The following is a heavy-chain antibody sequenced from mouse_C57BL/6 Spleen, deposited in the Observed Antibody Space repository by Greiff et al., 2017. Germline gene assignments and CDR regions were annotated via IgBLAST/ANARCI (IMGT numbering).Heavy chain of an antibody. J-gene: IGHJ2*01. Sequence: VQLQQSGPVLVKPGASVKMSCKASGYTFTDYYMNWVKQSHGKSLEWIGVINPYNGGTSYNQKFKGKATLTVDKSSSTAYMQLNSLTSEDSAVYYCARSYDGPVYFDYWGQGTTLTVSS. CDR2: INPYNGGT. CDR3: ARSYDGPVYFDY. CDR1: GYTFTDYY. D-gene: IGHD2-3*01. V-gene: IGHV1-19*01.